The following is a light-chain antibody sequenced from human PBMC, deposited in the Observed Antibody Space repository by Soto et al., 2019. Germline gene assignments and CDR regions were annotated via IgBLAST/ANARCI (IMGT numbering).Light chain of an antibody. V-gene: IGKV1-13*02. Sequence: AIQLTQSPSSLSASVGDRVTITCRASQGISSALAWYQQKPGKATKLLIYDASSLESGVPPRFSGSGSGTEFTLTISSLQPEDFATYYCQQFNSYPLRYTLSQGTKLEIK. CDR2: DAS. CDR1: QGISSA. J-gene: IGKJ2*01. CDR3: QQFNSYPLRYT.